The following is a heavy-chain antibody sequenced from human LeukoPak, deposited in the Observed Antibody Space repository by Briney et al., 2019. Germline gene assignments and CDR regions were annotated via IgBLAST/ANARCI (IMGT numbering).Heavy chain of an antibody. J-gene: IGHJ4*02. CDR1: GFTFSSYA. Sequence: GGSLRLSCAASGFTFSSYAMHWVRQAPGKGLEWVAVISYDGSNKYYADSVKGRFTISRDNSENTLYLQMNSLRAEDTAVYYCASSSWSWGQGTLVTVSS. D-gene: IGHD6-13*01. CDR2: ISYDGSNK. CDR3: ASSSWS. V-gene: IGHV3-30-3*01.